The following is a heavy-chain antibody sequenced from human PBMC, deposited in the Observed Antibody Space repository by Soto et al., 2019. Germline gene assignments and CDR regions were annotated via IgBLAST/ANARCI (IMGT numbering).Heavy chain of an antibody. J-gene: IGHJ4*02. D-gene: IGHD5-12*01. CDR3: ARGGDGYNYYAY. CDR2: ISAYNGNT. V-gene: IGHV1-18*01. CDR1: GYTFTNYG. Sequence: QVQLVQSGAEVKKPGASVKVSCKASGYTFTNYGISWVRQAPGQGLEWMGRISAYNGNTNYAQKLQGRVTMTTDTSTTTVYMELRSLSTDDTAVYYCARGGDGYNYYAYWGQGTLVTVSS.